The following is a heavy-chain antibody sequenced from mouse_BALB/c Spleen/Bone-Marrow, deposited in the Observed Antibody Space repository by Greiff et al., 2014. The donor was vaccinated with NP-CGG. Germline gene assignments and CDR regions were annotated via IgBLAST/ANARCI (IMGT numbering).Heavy chain of an antibody. D-gene: IGHD1-2*01. CDR3: SRITTATGVMDY. CDR2: IWADGST. CDR1: GSSLTSYG. V-gene: IGHV2-9*02. J-gene: IGHJ4*01. Sequence: QVQLQQSGPGLVAPSQSLSITCTVSGSSLTSYGVHWVRQPPGKGLEWLGVIWADGSTNYNSALMSRLSISKDNSKSQVFLKMNSLQTDDTAMYYCSRITTATGVMDYWGQGTSVTVSS.